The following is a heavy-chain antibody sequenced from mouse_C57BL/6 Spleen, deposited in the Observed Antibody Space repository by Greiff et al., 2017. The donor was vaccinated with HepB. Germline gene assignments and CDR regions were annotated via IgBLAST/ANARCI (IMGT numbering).Heavy chain of an antibody. CDR1: GYTFTSYT. J-gene: IGHJ1*03. CDR3: ARSGFSYWYFDV. Sequence: QVQLQQSGAELARPGASVKMSCKASGYTFTSYTMHWVKQRPGQGLEWIGYINPSSGYTKYNQKFKDKATLTADKSSSTAYMQLSSLTSEDSAVYYCARSGFSYWYFDVWGTGTTVTVSS. V-gene: IGHV1-4*01. D-gene: IGHD1-2*01. CDR2: INPSSGYT.